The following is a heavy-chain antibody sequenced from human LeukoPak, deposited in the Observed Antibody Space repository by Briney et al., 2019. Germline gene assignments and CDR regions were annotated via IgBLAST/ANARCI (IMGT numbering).Heavy chain of an antibody. Sequence: AGSLRLSCAASGFSISNNGISWVRQAPGKRLEWVSGIRGSCYVAWYADSVKGRFTISRDNSKNTLYLQMNSLRAEDTAVYYCAKESGVVIVNYYYYMDVWGKGTTVAVSS. CDR1: GFSISNNG. D-gene: IGHD3-16*02. CDR3: AKESGVVIVNYYYYMDV. J-gene: IGHJ6*03. V-gene: IGHV3-23*01. CDR2: IRGSCYVA.